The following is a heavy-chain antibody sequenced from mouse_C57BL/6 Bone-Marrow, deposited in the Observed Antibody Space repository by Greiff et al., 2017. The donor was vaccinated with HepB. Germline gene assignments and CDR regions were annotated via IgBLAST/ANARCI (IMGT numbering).Heavy chain of an antibody. CDR2: IDPENGDT. CDR3: TTRGNGYSWFAY. J-gene: IGHJ3*01. Sequence: EVQRVESGAELVRPGASVKLSCTASGFNIKDDYMHWVKQRPEQGLEWIGWIDPENGDTEYASKIQGKATITADTSSNTAYLQLSSLTSEDTAVYYCTTRGNGYSWFAYWGQGTLVTVSA. V-gene: IGHV14-4*01. CDR1: GFNIKDDY. D-gene: IGHD2-3*01.